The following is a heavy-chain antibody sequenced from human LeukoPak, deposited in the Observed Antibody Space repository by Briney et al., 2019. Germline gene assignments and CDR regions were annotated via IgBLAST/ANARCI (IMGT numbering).Heavy chain of an antibody. D-gene: IGHD6-13*01. CDR2: ISSNGGST. J-gene: IGHJ4*02. Sequence: PGGSPRLSCSASGFTFSSYAMHWVRQAPGKGLEYVSAISSNGGSTYYADSVKGRFTTSRDNSKNTLYLQMSSLRAEDTAVYYCVKAPSSIAAAGRFDYWGQGTLVTVSS. CDR3: VKAPSSIAAAGRFDY. V-gene: IGHV3-64D*06. CDR1: GFTFSSYA.